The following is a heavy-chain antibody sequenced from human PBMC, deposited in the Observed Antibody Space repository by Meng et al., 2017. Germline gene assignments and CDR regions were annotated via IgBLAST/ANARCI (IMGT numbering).Heavy chain of an antibody. CDR1: GYTFTGYY. J-gene: IGHJ4*02. Sequence: ASVKVSCKASGYTFTGYYMHWVRQAPGQGLEWLGRINPNSGGTNYAQKFQGRVTMTRDTSISTAYMELSRLRSDDTAVYYCARADGSGSLWLFDYWGQGTLVTVSS. V-gene: IGHV1-2*06. CDR2: INPNSGGT. D-gene: IGHD3-10*01. CDR3: ARADGSGSLWLFDY.